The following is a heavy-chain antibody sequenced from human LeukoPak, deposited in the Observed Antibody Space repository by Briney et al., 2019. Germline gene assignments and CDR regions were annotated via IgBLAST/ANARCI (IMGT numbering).Heavy chain of an antibody. CDR2: ISAENGHT. CDR3: GRDVGVSMVRGVSDY. D-gene: IGHD3-10*01. CDR1: GYTFTSYD. J-gene: IGHJ4*02. Sequence: GASVKVSCKASGYTFTSYDINWVRQAPGQGLEWMGWISAENGHTKYAQKIQGRVTMTTDTSTRTAYMELRSLRSDDTAVYYCGRDVGVSMVRGVSDYWGQGTLVTVSS. V-gene: IGHV1-18*01.